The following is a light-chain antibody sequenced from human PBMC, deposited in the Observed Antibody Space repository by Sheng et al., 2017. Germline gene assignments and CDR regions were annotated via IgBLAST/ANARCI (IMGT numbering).Light chain of an antibody. CDR3: QQYHTPPIA. Sequence: MTQSPATLSASVGDRVVITCRASQGLSNSLAWYQQKPGKAPKVLLYAASRLEDGVPSRFSGRGSGTDYTLIISSLQPEDIGTYYCQQYHTPPIAFGPGTNVEI. CDR1: QGLSNS. V-gene: IGKV1-NL1*01. CDR2: AAS. J-gene: IGKJ3*01.